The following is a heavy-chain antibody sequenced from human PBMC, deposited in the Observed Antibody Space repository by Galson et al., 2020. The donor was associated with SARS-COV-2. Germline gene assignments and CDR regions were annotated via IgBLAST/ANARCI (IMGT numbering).Heavy chain of an antibody. D-gene: IGHD3-10*01. CDR1: GGSISSGGYY. Sequence: SETLSLTCTVSGGSISSGGYYWSWIRQHPGKGLEWIGYIYYSGSTYYNPSLKSRVTISVDTSKNQFSLKLSSVTAADTAVYYCARALFMLDDSMVRGVNTALHYYYGMDVWGQGTTVTVSS. V-gene: IGHV4-31*03. CDR3: ARALFMLDDSMVRGVNTALHYYYGMDV. CDR2: IYYSGST. J-gene: IGHJ6*02.